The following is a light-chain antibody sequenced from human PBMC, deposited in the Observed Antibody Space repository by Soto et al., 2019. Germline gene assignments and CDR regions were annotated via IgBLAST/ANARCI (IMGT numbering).Light chain of an antibody. CDR3: SSSTSSSTLV. V-gene: IGLV2-14*01. CDR2: DVN. Sequence: QSALTQPASVSGSPGQSITISCTGTSSDVGGYNCVSWYQQHPGKAPKLMIYDVNRRPSGVSNRFSGSKSGNTASLTISGLQAEDDACYCCSSSTSSSTLVFGGGTKLTVL. J-gene: IGLJ2*01. CDR1: SSDVGGYNC.